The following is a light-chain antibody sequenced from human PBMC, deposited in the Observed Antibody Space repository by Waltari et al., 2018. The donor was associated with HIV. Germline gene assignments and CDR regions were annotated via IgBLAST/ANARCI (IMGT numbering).Light chain of an antibody. CDR3: QQYKTVSFT. J-gene: IGKJ3*01. Sequence: DIQMTKSPSNLSASIGDTVNITCRASHSITTWLAWYQHRSGKTPKLLIYKASNLDSGVPSRFSGSGSGTDFTLTIANLQPEDVATYYCQQYKTVSFTFGPGT. V-gene: IGKV1-5*03. CDR2: KAS. CDR1: HSITTW.